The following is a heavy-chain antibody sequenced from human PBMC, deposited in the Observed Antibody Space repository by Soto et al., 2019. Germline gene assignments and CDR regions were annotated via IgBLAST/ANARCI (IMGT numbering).Heavy chain of an antibody. Sequence: GGSLRLSCAASGFTFSTSSMNWVRQAPGKGLEWVSYIGSGSNTIYYADSVKGRFTISRDNAMNSLYLQMNSLRDEDTAVYYCASSCDYWGQGTLVTVSS. V-gene: IGHV3-48*02. J-gene: IGHJ4*02. CDR1: GFTFSTSS. CDR3: ASSCDY. CDR2: IGSGSNTI.